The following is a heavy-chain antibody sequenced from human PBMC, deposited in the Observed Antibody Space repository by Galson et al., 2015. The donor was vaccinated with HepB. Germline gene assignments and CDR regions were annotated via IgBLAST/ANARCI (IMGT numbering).Heavy chain of an antibody. CDR1: GVTFSNYA. Sequence: SVKVSCKASGVTFSNYAINWVRQAPGQGLEWMGGIIPLFGTANYAQTFQGKVTITADETTRTAYMELSSLRSEDTAVYYCARIAADCTSPCFPLDYWGQGTLVTVSS. D-gene: IGHD2-2*01. CDR3: ARIAADCTSPCFPLDY. V-gene: IGHV1-69*13. CDR2: IIPLFGTA. J-gene: IGHJ4*02.